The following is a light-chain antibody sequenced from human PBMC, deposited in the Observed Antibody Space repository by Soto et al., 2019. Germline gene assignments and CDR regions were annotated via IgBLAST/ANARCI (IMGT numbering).Light chain of an antibody. CDR3: SSYTTSNTRQIV. V-gene: IGLV2-14*03. CDR2: DVS. J-gene: IGLJ1*01. CDR1: SSDVGGYNY. Sequence: QSVLTQPASVSGSPGQSITISCTGTSSDVGGYNYVSWYQLHPGKAPKLMIYDVSNRPSGVSNRFSGSKSGNTASLTISGLQPEDEADYYCSSYTTSNTRQIVFGTGTKATVL.